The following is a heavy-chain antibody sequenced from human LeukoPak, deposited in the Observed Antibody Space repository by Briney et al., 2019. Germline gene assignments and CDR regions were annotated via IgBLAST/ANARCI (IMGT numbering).Heavy chain of an antibody. CDR3: AHDPSTGPYFDY. CDR1: GYTFTGYY. D-gene: IGHD2-8*02. CDR2: INPNSGGT. V-gene: IGHV1-2*02. J-gene: IGHJ4*02. Sequence: EASVKVSCKASGYTFTGYYMHWVRQAPGQGLEWMGWINPNSGGTNYAQKFQGRLTITKDTSKNQVVLTMTNMDPVDTATYYCAHDPSTGPYFDYWGQGTLVTVSS.